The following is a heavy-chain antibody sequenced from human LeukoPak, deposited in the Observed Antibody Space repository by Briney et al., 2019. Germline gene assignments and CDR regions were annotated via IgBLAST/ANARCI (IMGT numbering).Heavy chain of an antibody. Sequence: PSETLSLTCTVSGGSMRSYSWSWVRQPPGKGLEWIGYISYSGTPTYNPSLKSRLSISLDTSRNQFSLNLSSVTAADTAVYFCASGRFPEARADCWGMGTLVTVSS. CDR1: GGSMRSYS. V-gene: IGHV4-59*01. CDR2: ISYSGTP. CDR3: ASGRFPEARADC. D-gene: IGHD3-16*01. J-gene: IGHJ4*02.